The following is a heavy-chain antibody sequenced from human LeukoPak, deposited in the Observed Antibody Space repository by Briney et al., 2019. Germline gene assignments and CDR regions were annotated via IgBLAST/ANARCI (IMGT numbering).Heavy chain of an antibody. CDR1: GFTFSSYG. D-gene: IGHD3-22*01. CDR2: IRYDGRNK. V-gene: IGHV3-30*02. J-gene: IGHJ6*03. CDR3: AKEGYYHSTGYSIGDYYYYMDV. Sequence: PGGSLRLSCAVSGFTFSSYGMHWVRQAPGKGLEWASFIRYDGRNKYYADSVKGRFTISRDNSKNTLYRQMNSLRAEDTAVYYCAKEGYYHSTGYSIGDYYYYMDVWGKGTTVTISS.